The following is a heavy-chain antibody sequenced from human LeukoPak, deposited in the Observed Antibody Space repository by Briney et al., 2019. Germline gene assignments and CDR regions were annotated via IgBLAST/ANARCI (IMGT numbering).Heavy chain of an antibody. CDR3: ARDNREIATGYCAGHTCFKYYGMDV. CDR1: GFIVSSNY. J-gene: IGHJ6*02. V-gene: IGHV3-53*01. CDR2: IYSGGST. Sequence: GGSLRLSCAASGFIVSSNYMSWVRQAPGKGLEWVSVIYSGGSTYYADSVKGRFTISRDNSKNTLYLQMNSLRAEDTAVYYCARDNREIATGYCAGHTCFKYYGMDVWGQGTTVTVSS. D-gene: IGHD2-8*02.